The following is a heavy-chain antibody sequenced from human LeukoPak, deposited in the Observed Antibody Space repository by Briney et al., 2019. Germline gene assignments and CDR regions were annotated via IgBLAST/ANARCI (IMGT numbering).Heavy chain of an antibody. J-gene: IGHJ5*02. Sequence: ASVKVSCKASGYIFTSYGISWVRQAPGQGLEWMGWIGADNGNANYALKFQGRVTMTEDTSTDTAYMELSSLRSEDTAVYYCATSIARIAARIGGDWFDPWGQGTLVTVSS. CDR2: IGADNGNA. CDR3: ATSIARIAARIGGDWFDP. D-gene: IGHD6-6*01. V-gene: IGHV1-18*01. CDR1: GYIFTSYG.